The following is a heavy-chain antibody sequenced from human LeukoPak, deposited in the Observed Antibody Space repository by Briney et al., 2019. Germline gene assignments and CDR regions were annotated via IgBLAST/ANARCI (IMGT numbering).Heavy chain of an antibody. J-gene: IGHJ6*03. V-gene: IGHV3-21*01. D-gene: IGHD2-2*01. CDR3: ARDFHPTDIVVVPAADRYYYYYMDV. CDR1: GVTFSSYS. CDR2: ISSSSYI. Sequence: GGSLRLSCAASGVTFSSYSMNWVRQAPGKGREWVSSISSSSYIYYADSVKGRFTISRDNAKHSLYLQMNSLRAEDTAVYYCARDFHPTDIVVVPAADRYYYYYMDVWGKGTTVTVSS.